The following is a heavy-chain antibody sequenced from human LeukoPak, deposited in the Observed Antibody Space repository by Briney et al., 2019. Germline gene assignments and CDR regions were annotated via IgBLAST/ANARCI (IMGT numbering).Heavy chain of an antibody. CDR3: AREDGDAFDI. J-gene: IGHJ3*02. CDR2: IGSSGGSR. D-gene: IGHD5-24*01. Sequence: GGSLRLSCAASGFTFSSYEMDWVRRAPGKGLEWVSYIGSSGGSRYYAGSVKGRFTSSRDNAKNSLYLQMNSLRVEDTAVYYCAREDGDAFDIWGQGTVVSVSS. CDR1: GFTFSSYE. V-gene: IGHV3-48*03.